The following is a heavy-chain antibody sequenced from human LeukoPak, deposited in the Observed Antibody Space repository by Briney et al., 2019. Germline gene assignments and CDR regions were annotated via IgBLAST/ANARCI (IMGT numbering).Heavy chain of an antibody. D-gene: IGHD2-2*01. Sequence: GGSLRLSCAASGFTFSSYGIHWVSQAPGKGLEWVAVVSYDGSNRYYADSVRGRFTISRDNSKNTLYLQMNSLRAEDTAVYYCAKDIVVVPAAIGYYYYYGMDVWGQGTMVTVSS. CDR1: GFTFSSYG. CDR2: VSYDGSNR. J-gene: IGHJ6*02. CDR3: AKDIVVVPAAIGYYYYYGMDV. V-gene: IGHV3-30*18.